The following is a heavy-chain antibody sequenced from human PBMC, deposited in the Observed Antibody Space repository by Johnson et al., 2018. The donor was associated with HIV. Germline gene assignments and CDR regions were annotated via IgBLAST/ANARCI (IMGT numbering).Heavy chain of an antibody. CDR1: GFTFSSYD. Sequence: VQLVESGGGLVQPGGSLRLSCAASGFTFSSYDMHWVRQATGKGLEWVSAIGTAGDTYYPGSVKGRFTTSRDNSKNTVYLKMNSLRAEDTAVYYCARDTIRELQLPDGFDVWGQGTMVTVSS. CDR3: ARDTIRELQLPDGFDV. J-gene: IGHJ3*01. V-gene: IGHV3-13*01. CDR2: IGTAGDT. D-gene: IGHD1-7*01.